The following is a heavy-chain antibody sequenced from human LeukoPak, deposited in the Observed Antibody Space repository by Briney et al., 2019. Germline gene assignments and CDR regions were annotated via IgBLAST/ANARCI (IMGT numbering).Heavy chain of an antibody. J-gene: IGHJ4*02. CDR3: ARGPTSSGFEY. Sequence: PSETLSLTCAVYGGSFNIYYWSWIRQSPGKGLEWIGEINDGGTINYNPSLLSRVTISLDRSKNQFSLKLTSVTTTDTAVYYCARGPTSSGFEYWGQGTLVTVSS. D-gene: IGHD3-10*01. CDR1: GGSFNIYY. V-gene: IGHV4-34*01. CDR2: INDGGTI.